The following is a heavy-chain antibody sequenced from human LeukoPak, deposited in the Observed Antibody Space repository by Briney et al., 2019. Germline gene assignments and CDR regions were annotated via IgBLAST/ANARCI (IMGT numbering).Heavy chain of an antibody. CDR2: INTDGSTA. CDR3: AREFGEHVY. CDR1: GFTFSSYW. Sequence: PGGSLRPSCAASGFTFSSYWMHWVRQAPGKGLVWVSRINTDGSTASYADSVKGRFTISRDNAKNTLYLQMNSLRAEDTAVFYCAREFGEHVYWGQGTLVTVSS. D-gene: IGHD3-10*01. V-gene: IGHV3-74*01. J-gene: IGHJ4*02.